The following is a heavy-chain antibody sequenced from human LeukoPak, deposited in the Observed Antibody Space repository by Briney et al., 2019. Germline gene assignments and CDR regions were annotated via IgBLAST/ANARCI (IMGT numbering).Heavy chain of an antibody. V-gene: IGHV4-39*07. CDR2: MSQSGSA. CDR1: GGSISNYNYL. J-gene: IGHJ4*02. CDR3: ARERHASDWRPLDS. Sequence: PSETLSLTCSVSGGSISNYNYLWGWVRQSPGKGLEWIGTMSQSGSAYYNPSLKSRLTISVDTSKNQFSLKLRSVTAADTAVYYCARERHASDWRPLDSWGQGTLVTVSS. D-gene: IGHD2-2*01.